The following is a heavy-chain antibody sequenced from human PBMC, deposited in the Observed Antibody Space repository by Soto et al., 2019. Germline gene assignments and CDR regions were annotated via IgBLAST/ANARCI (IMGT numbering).Heavy chain of an antibody. CDR3: AREDITIFGVVISGYFDY. J-gene: IGHJ4*02. Sequence: QVQLVHSGAEVKKPGSSVKVSCKASGGTFSSYAISWVRQAPGQGLEWMGGFIPIFGTANYAQKFQGRVTITADESTSTAYMELSSLRSEDTAVYYCAREDITIFGVVISGYFDYWGQGTLVTVSS. V-gene: IGHV1-69*01. CDR1: GGTFSSYA. D-gene: IGHD3-3*01. CDR2: FIPIFGTA.